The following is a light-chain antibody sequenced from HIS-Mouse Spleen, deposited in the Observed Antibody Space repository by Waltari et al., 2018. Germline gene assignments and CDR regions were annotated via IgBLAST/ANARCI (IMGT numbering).Light chain of an antibody. J-gene: IGLJ3*02. CDR1: SSDVGGYNY. CDR2: DVS. CDR3: SSYTSSSTWV. V-gene: IGLV2-14*03. Sequence: QSALTQPASVSGSPGQSITISCTGTSSDVGGYNYVSWYQQPPGKAPNLMIYDVSNRPSGVSNRFSGSKSGNTASLTISGLQAEDEADYYCSSYTSSSTWVFGGGTKLTVL.